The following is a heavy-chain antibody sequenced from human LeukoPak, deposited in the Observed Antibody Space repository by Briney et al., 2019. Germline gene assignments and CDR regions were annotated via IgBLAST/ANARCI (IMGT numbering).Heavy chain of an antibody. CDR2: IYYSEST. J-gene: IGHJ6*03. V-gene: IGHV4-59*01. CDR1: GGSISSYY. Sequence: SETLSLTCTVSGGSISSYYWSWIRQPPGKGLEWIGYIYYSESTNYNPSLKSRVTISVDTSKNHFSLKLSSVTAADTAVYYCARDSAGYSYGEYYYYYYMDVWGKGTTVTVSS. D-gene: IGHD5-18*01. CDR3: ARDSAGYSYGEYYYYYYMDV.